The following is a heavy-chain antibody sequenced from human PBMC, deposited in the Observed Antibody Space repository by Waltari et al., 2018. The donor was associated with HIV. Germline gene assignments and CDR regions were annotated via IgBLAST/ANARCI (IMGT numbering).Heavy chain of an antibody. CDR2: ISSRSSTR. CDR3: VRDPGYYYDNSGSWAFDI. D-gene: IGHD3-22*01. J-gene: IGHJ3*02. Sequence: EVQLVESGGGLVQPGGSLRLSCAASGFSFRSYSMKWVRQAPGKGLEWVSYISSRSSTRYYADSVKGRFTISRDNAKNSLYMQMNSLRAEDTAVYYCVRDPGYYYDNSGSWAFDIWGQGTMVTVSS. V-gene: IGHV3-48*01. CDR1: GFSFRSYS.